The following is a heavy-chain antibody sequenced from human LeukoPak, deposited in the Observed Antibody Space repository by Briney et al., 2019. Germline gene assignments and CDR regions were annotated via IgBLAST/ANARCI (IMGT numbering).Heavy chain of an antibody. CDR2: ISSSGSTI. CDR3: ARDSSTGHLTYYYYGMDV. D-gene: IGHD2-8*02. CDR1: GFTFSDYY. Sequence: GSLRLSCAASGFTFSDYYMSWIRQAPGKGLEWVSYISSSGSTIYYADSVKGRFTISRDNAKNSLYLQMNSLRAEDTAVYYCARDSSTGHLTYYYYGMDVWGQGTTVTVSS. J-gene: IGHJ6*02. V-gene: IGHV3-11*01.